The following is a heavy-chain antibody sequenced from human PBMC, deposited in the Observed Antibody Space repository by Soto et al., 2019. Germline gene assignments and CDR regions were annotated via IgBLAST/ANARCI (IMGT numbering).Heavy chain of an antibody. CDR3: AKDHHGDYTFDY. V-gene: IGHV3-30*18. CDR1: GFTFSSYG. J-gene: IGHJ4*02. Sequence: GGSLRLSCAASGFTFSSYGMHWVRQAPGKGLEWVAVISYDGSNKYYADSVKGRFTISRDNSKNTLYLQMNSLRAEDTAVYYCAKDHHGDYTFDYWGQGTLVTVSS. CDR2: ISYDGSNK. D-gene: IGHD4-17*01.